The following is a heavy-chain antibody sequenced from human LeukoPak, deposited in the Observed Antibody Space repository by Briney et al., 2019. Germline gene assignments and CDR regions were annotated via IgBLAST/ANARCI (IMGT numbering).Heavy chain of an antibody. D-gene: IGHD3-3*01. Sequence: PSETLSLTCTVSGGSISSSSYYWGWIRQPPGKGLEWIGRIYTSGSTNYNPSLKSRVTMSVDTSKNQFSLKLSSVTAADTAVYYCARDPGSGLYAFDIWGQGTMVTVSS. V-gene: IGHV4-39*07. CDR1: GGSISSSSYY. CDR3: ARDPGSGLYAFDI. CDR2: IYTSGST. J-gene: IGHJ3*02.